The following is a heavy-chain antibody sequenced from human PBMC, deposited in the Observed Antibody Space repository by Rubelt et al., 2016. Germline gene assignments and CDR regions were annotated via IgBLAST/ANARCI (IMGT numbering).Heavy chain of an antibody. CDR3: ARGRDLFDY. V-gene: IGHV4-59*01. Sequence: QVQLQESGPGLVKPSETLSLTCTVSGGSISSYYWSWIRQPPGKGLEWIGYIYYSGSTNYNPSLKSRVTISVDTSKNQFSLKLSSVTAADTAVYYCARGRDLFDYWGQGILVTVSS. CDR1: GGSISSYY. J-gene: IGHJ4*02. CDR2: IYYSGST.